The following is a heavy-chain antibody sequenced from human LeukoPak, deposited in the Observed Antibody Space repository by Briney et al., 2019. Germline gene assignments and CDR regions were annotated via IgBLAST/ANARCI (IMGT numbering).Heavy chain of an antibody. J-gene: IGHJ3*02. Sequence: ASVKVSCKASGYTFTGYGISWVRQAPGQGLEWMGGIIPIFGTANYAQKFQGRVTITADESTSTAYMELSSLRSEDTAVYYCARQGALASDAFDIWGQGTMVTVSS. CDR1: GYTFTGYG. CDR2: IIPIFGTA. V-gene: IGHV1-69*13. CDR3: ARQGALASDAFDI.